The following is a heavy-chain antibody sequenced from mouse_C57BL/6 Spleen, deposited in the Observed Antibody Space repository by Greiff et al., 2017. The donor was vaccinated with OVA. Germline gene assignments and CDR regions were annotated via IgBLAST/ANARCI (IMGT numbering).Heavy chain of an antibody. CDR2: ISNKANGYTT. V-gene: IGHV7-3*01. Sequence: EVKLVESGGGLVQPGGSLSLSCAASGFTFTDYYMSWVRQPPGKALEWLGFISNKANGYTTEYSASVKGRFTISRDNSQSILYLQMNALRAEDSATYYCARSYDYDGGYFDYWGQGTTLTVSS. CDR3: ARSYDYDGGYFDY. D-gene: IGHD2-4*01. J-gene: IGHJ2*01. CDR1: GFTFTDYY.